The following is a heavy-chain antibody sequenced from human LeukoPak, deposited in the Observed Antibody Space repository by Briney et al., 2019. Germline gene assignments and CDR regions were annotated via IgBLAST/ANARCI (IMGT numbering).Heavy chain of an antibody. Sequence: GRSLRLSCAASGFTFSSYAMHWVRQAPGKGLEWVAVISYDGSNKYYADSVKGRFTISRDNSKNTLYLQMNSLRAEDTAVYYCARAIPRLAYCGGDCQLSFDYWGQGTLVTVSS. J-gene: IGHJ4*02. CDR1: GFTFSSYA. CDR3: ARAIPRLAYCGGDCQLSFDY. V-gene: IGHV3-30-3*01. D-gene: IGHD2-21*02. CDR2: ISYDGSNK.